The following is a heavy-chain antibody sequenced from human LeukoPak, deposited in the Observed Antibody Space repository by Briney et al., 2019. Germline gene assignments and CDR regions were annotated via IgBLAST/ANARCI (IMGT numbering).Heavy chain of an antibody. CDR3: AKGFNYYYYYMDV. CDR1: GGTFSSYA. Sequence: SVKVSCKASGGTFSSYAVSWVRQAPGQGLEWMGGIIPIFGTANYAQKFQGRVTITTDESTSTAYMELSSLRSEDTAVYYCAKGFNYYYYYMDVWGKGTTVTASS. CDR2: IIPIFGTA. J-gene: IGHJ6*03. V-gene: IGHV1-69*05.